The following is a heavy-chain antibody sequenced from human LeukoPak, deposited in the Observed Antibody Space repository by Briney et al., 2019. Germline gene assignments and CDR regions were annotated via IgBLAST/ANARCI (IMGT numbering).Heavy chain of an antibody. Sequence: GGSLRLSCAASGFTFSSYSMNWVRQAPGKGLEWVSYISSSSSTIYHADSVKGRFTISRDNSKNTLYLQMNSLRAEDTAVYYCAKVDGSGSYYPPYYWGQGTLVTVSS. CDR2: ISSSSSTI. CDR1: GFTFSSYS. CDR3: AKVDGSGSYYPPYY. J-gene: IGHJ4*02. D-gene: IGHD3-10*01. V-gene: IGHV3-48*01.